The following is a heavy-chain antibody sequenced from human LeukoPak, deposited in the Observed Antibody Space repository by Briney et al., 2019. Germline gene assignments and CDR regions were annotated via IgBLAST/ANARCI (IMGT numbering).Heavy chain of an antibody. J-gene: IGHJ4*02. V-gene: IGHV3-33*01. CDR3: ARQRNDYGDSYFDY. CDR2: IWYDGSNK. CDR1: GFTLSSYG. D-gene: IGHD4-17*01. Sequence: GGSLRLSCAASGFTLSSYGMHWVRQAPGKGLEWVAVIWYDGSNKYYAVSIKGRFTISRDNSKNTLYLQMNSLRAEDTAVYYCARQRNDYGDSYFDYWGQGTLVTVSS.